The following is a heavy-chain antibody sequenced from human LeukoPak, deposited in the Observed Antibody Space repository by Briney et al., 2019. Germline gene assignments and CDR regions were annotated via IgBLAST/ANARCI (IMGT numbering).Heavy chain of an antibody. D-gene: IGHD1-26*01. CDR3: ARECLMVGVYDAFDI. V-gene: IGHV3-48*02. J-gene: IGHJ3*02. CDR2: INRGSSTI. Sequence: GGSLRLSCAASGFTFSSSVMSWVRQAPGKGLEWVSYINRGSSTIYYADSVKGRFIISRDNAKNSLYLQMKSLRDEDTAVYYCARECLMVGVYDAFDIWGQGTMVTVSS. CDR1: GFTFSSSV.